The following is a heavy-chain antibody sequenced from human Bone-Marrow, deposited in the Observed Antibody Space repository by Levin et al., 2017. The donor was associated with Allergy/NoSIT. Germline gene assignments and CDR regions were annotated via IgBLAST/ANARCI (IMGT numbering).Heavy chain of an antibody. D-gene: IGHD3-22*01. CDR2: INQDGSEK. CDR3: GRDPGYDSIDY. Sequence: PGGSLRLSCEASGFTFSTYWMSWVRQAPGKGLEWVGNINQDGSEKNYVDSVKGRFTISRDNAKNSVYLQMNSLRVEDTAVYYCGRDPGYDSIDYWGQGTLVTVSS. J-gene: IGHJ4*02. V-gene: IGHV3-7*01. CDR1: GFTFSTYW.